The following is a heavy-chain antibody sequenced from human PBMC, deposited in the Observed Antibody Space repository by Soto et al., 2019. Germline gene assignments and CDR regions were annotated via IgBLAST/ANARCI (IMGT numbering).Heavy chain of an antibody. D-gene: IGHD3-10*01. Sequence: EVLLVESGGGLVHPGGSLRLSCVASGFTFNNYWMHWVRQVPGKGLVWVSRIKTDGSSPHYADSVEGRFTISSDNAKNTLYLQMNSLRAEDTAVYYCARDRIAGSGSCDNWGQGTLVTVSS. J-gene: IGHJ4*02. V-gene: IGHV3-74*01. CDR2: IKTDGSSP. CDR3: ARDRIAGSGSCDN. CDR1: GFTFNNYW.